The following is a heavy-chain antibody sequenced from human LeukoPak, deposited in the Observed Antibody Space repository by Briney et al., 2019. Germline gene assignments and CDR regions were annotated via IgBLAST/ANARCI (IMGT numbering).Heavy chain of an antibody. V-gene: IGHV4-34*01. CDR3: ARVDVLRYFDWLGNSDY. D-gene: IGHD3-9*01. J-gene: IGHJ4*02. CDR1: GGSFSGYY. CDR2: INHSGST. Sequence: SETLSLTCAVYGGSFSGYYWSWLRQPPGKGLEWIGEINHSGSTNYNPSLKSRVTISVDTSKNQFSLKLSSLTAADTAVYYCARVDVLRYFDWLGNSDYWGQGTLVTVSS.